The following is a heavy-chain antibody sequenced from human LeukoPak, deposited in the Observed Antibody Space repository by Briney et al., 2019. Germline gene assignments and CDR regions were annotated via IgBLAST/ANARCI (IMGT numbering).Heavy chain of an antibody. V-gene: IGHV3-21*01. Sequence: GGSLRLSCAASGFTFSSYSMNWVRQAPGKGLEWVSSISSSSSYIYYADSVKGRFTISRDNAKNSLCLQMNSLRAEDTAVYYCARGLLWFGESTPDYGMDVWGKGTTVTVSS. CDR3: ARGLLWFGESTPDYGMDV. D-gene: IGHD3-10*01. J-gene: IGHJ6*04. CDR1: GFTFSSYS. CDR2: ISSSSSYI.